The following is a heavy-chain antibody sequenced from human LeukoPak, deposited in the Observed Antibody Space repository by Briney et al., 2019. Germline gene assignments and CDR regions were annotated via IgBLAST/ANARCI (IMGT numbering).Heavy chain of an antibody. Sequence: PSETLSLTCTVSGGSISSSSYSWGWIRRPPGKGLEWIGSIYYSGSTYYNPSLKSRVTISVDTSKNQFSLKLSSVTAADTAVYYCARTIAAAGKAEFDYWGQGTLVTVSS. D-gene: IGHD6-13*01. J-gene: IGHJ4*02. CDR1: GGSISSSSYS. CDR2: IYYSGST. V-gene: IGHV4-39*01. CDR3: ARTIAAAGKAEFDY.